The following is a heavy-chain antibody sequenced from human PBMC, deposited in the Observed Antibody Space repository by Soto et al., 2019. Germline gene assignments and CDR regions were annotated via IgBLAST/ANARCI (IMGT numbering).Heavy chain of an antibody. CDR3: ARQGTSYYDSVRGSYPPYYYYYGMDV. V-gene: IGHV5-51*01. J-gene: IGHJ6*02. D-gene: IGHD3-16*02. Sequence: GESLKISCKGSGYSFTSFWIGWVRQMPGKGLEWMGIIYPGDSVTRYSPSFQGQVTISEDKFISTAYLQWSSLKASDTGMYYCARQGTSYYDSVRGSYPPYYYYYGMDVWGQGTTVTVS. CDR1: GYSFTSFW. CDR2: IYPGDSVT.